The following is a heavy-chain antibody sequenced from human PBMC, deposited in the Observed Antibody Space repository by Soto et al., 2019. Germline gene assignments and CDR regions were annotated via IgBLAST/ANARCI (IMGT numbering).Heavy chain of an antibody. CDR1: GGTFSSYS. CDR2: IIPIFGTA. CDR3: AIDGGRHSGGIDY. Sequence: QVQLVQSGAEVKKPGASVKVSCKASGGTFSSYSINWVRQAPGQGLEWMGEIIPIFGTANSAQKFQGRVTITADESASTASMELSRLRSEYTAVYYCAIDGGRHSGGIDYWDQGTLVTVSS. V-gene: IGHV1-69*01. D-gene: IGHD1-26*01. J-gene: IGHJ4*02.